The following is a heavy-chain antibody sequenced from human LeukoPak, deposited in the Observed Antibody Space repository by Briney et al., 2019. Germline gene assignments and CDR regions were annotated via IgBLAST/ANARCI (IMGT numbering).Heavy chain of an antibody. Sequence: SVKVSCKASGYTFTSYGISWVRQAPGQGLEWMGGIIPIFGTANYAQKFQGRVTITADESTSTAYMELSSLRSEDTAVYYCARDSDLTGDYGGAFDIWGQGTMVTVSS. D-gene: IGHD7-27*01. CDR2: IIPIFGTA. CDR3: ARDSDLTGDYGGAFDI. V-gene: IGHV1-69*13. CDR1: GYTFTSYG. J-gene: IGHJ3*02.